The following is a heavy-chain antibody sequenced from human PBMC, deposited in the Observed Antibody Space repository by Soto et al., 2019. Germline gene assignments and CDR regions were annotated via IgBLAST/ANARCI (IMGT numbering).Heavy chain of an antibody. D-gene: IGHD5-18*01. CDR2: IYYSGST. Sequence: SETLSLTCTVSGGSISRYYWSWIRQPPGKGLEWIGYIYYSGSTNYNPSLKSRVTISVDTSKNQFSLKLSSVTAADTAVYYCARDGYSYGTIIPFDYWGQGTLVTVSS. CDR1: GGSISRYY. CDR3: ARDGYSYGTIIPFDY. J-gene: IGHJ4*02. V-gene: IGHV4-59*01.